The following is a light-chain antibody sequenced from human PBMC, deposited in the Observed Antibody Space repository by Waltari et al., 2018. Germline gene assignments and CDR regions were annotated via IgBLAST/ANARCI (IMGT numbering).Light chain of an antibody. J-gene: IGKJ4*01. CDR2: DAS. CDR3: QQRYNWPVT. V-gene: IGKV3-11*01. CDR1: QSLIRY. Sequence: EIVLTQSLATLSFSPGGRATPSCRASQSLIRYLAWYQQKPGQAPRLLIYDASNRATGIPARFSGSGSGTDFTLTINSLEPEDFAVYYCQQRYNWPVTFGGGTRVEIK.